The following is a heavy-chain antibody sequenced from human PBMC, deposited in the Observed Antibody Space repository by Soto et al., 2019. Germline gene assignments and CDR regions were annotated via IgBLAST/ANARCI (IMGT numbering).Heavy chain of an antibody. CDR2: LSYDGNNK. CDR1: GFTFSNYA. V-gene: IGHV3-30-3*01. CDR3: ARGPIGDAAMVTNYFDY. Sequence: VQLVESGGGVVQPGRSLRLSCAASGFTFSNYAIHWVRQAPGKGLEWVAVLSYDGNNKHYADSVKGRFTISRDNSKNTLFLQMNSLRAEDTAVYYCARGPIGDAAMVTNYFDYWGQGTLVTVSS. J-gene: IGHJ4*02. D-gene: IGHD5-18*01.